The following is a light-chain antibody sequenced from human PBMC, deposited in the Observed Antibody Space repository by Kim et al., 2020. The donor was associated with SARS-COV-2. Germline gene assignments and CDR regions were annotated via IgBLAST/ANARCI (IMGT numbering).Light chain of an antibody. V-gene: IGLV2-14*01. CDR1: SSDIGGYKY. Sequence: QSALTQPASVSGSPGQSITISCTGTSSDIGGYKYVSWYQQHPGKAPKLMIYDVSKRPSGVANRFSGSKSGNTASLTISGLQAGDEADYYCSSYTSSTTWVFGGGTQLTVL. CDR2: DVS. CDR3: SSYTSSTTWV. J-gene: IGLJ3*02.